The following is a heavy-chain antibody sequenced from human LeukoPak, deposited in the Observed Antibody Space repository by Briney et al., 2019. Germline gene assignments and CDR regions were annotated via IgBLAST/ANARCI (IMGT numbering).Heavy chain of an antibody. CDR1: GFTFSSYG. J-gene: IGHJ4*02. CDR2: ISYDGSNK. D-gene: IGHD3-3*01. V-gene: IGHV3-30*03. Sequence: GSLRLSCAASGFTFSSYGMHWVRQAPGKGLEWVAVISYDGSNKYYADSVKGRFTISRDNSKNTLYLQMNSLRAEDTAVYYCARDRGDYDFWSGLVGYWGQGTLVTVSS. CDR3: ARDRGDYDFWSGLVGY.